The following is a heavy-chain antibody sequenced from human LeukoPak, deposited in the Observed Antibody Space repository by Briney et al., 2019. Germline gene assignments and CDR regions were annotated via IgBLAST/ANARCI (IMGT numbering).Heavy chain of an antibody. Sequence: ASVKVSCKASGGTFSSYAISWVRQAPGQGLEWMGWMNPNSGNTGYAKKFQGRVTMTRNTSTSTAYMELSSLRSEDTAVYYCARGMFDNSGHYYYFYYALDVWGQGTTVTVSS. V-gene: IGHV1-8*02. CDR2: MNPNSGNT. J-gene: IGHJ6*02. D-gene: IGHD3-22*01. CDR1: GGTFSSYA. CDR3: ARGMFDNSGHYYYFYYALDV.